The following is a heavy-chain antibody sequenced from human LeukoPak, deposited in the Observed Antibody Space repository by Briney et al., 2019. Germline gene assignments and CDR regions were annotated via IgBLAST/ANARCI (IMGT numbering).Heavy chain of an antibody. V-gene: IGHV4-61*02. J-gene: IGHJ4*02. D-gene: IGHD6-13*01. CDR2: IYTSGST. Sequence: SQTLSLTCTVSGGSISSGSYYWSWIRQPAGKGLEWIGRIYTSGSTYYNPSLKSRVTISVDTSKNQFSLKLSSVTAADTAVYYCATHSWLDYWGQGTLVTVSS. CDR1: GGSISSGSYY. CDR3: ATHSWLDY.